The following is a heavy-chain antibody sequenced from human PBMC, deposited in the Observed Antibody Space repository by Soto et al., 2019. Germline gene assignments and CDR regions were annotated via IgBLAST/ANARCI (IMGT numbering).Heavy chain of an antibody. V-gene: IGHV4-59*01. J-gene: IGHJ4*02. CDR3: ARTPTVGTYYFGY. CDR1: GGTLSSYY. Sequence: ERRCSRCPVSGGTLSSYYGSGIRQPPGKGLEWIGYIYYSGNTNYNPSLKSRVTISVDTSKNQFSLKLSSVTAADTAVYYCARTPTVGTYYFGYWGQGTLVTVYS. CDR2: IYYSGNT. D-gene: IGHD4-17*01.